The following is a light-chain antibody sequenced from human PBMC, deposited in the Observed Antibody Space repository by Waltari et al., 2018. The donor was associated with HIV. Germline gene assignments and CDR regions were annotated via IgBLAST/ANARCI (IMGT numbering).Light chain of an antibody. CDR2: RTN. CDR1: SSNIGRNY. CDR3: AAWDDGLSGPV. V-gene: IGLV1-47*01. J-gene: IGLJ3*02. Sequence: QSVLTQPHSASGTPGQRVTIPCSGSSSNIGRNYVYWYQQLPGTAPQLLIYRTNQRPSGVPDRFSGSKSGTSASLAITGLRSEDEADYYCAAWDDGLSGPVFGGGTKLTVL.